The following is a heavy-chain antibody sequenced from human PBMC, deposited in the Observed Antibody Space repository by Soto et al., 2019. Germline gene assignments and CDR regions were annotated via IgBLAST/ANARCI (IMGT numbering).Heavy chain of an antibody. CDR2: INAGDGNT. V-gene: IGHV1-3*01. Sequence: GASVKVSCKASEDTFTRYVIHWVRQAPGQRLEWMGWINAGDGNTKYSQNFQGRVTITRDASASTAYMELSSLRSQDTAVYYCATSTIDTSTWKQHSYAMDVWGQGSKVTVSS. CDR1: EDTFTRYV. J-gene: IGHJ6*02. D-gene: IGHD6-13*01. CDR3: ATSTIDTSTWKQHSYAMDV.